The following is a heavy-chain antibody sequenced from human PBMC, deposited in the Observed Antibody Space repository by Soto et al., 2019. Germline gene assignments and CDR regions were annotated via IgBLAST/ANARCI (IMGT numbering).Heavy chain of an antibody. J-gene: IGHJ6*02. V-gene: IGHV4-39*01. CDR1: GGSISSNSYF. CDR2: IFYSGSA. CDR3: ARQAGGGRHYYGMDV. D-gene: IGHD2-15*01. Sequence: SETLSLTCTVSGGSISSNSYFWGWIRQPPGKGLEWIANIFYSGSAYYNPSLKSRITISVDTSKNQFSLRLSSVTAADTAVYYCARQAGGGRHYYGMDVWGQVTRVTVSS.